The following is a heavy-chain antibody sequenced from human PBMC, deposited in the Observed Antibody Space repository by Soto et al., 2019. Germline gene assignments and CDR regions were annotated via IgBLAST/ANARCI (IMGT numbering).Heavy chain of an antibody. CDR2: IYYSGST. V-gene: IGHV4-39*01. CDR1: GGSISSSSYY. J-gene: IGHJ4*02. CDR3: ARLSIAAAGRGLDY. D-gene: IGHD6-13*01. Sequence: SETLSLTCTVSGGSISSSSYYWGWIRQPPGKGLEWIGSIYYSGSTYYNPSLKSRVTISVDTSKNQFSLKLSSVTAADTAVYYCARLSIAAAGRGLDYWGQGTRVTVSS.